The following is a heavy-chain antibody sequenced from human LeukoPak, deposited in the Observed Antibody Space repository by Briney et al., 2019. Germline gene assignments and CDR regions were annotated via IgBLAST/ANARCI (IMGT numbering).Heavy chain of an antibody. CDR2: MSPNSGDT. CDR1: GYTFTTHD. D-gene: IGHD7-27*01. Sequence: GASVKVSCTASGYTFTTHDINWVRQATGQGLEWLGWMSPNSGDTGYAQKFQGRVTMTSDSSISTVYMELSSLRSEDTAIYYCVRTPPNWGFDYWGQGTLVTVSS. J-gene: IGHJ4*02. CDR3: VRTPPNWGFDY. V-gene: IGHV1-8*01.